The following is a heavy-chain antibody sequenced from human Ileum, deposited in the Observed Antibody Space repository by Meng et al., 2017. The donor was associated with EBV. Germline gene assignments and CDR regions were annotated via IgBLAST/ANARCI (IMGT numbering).Heavy chain of an antibody. V-gene: IGHV4-34*01. D-gene: IGHD6-19*01. J-gene: IGHJ4*02. CDR3: ARVMRRVNYNSGWYAKF. Sequence: HVHPRQWGAGLVKSSETLSLPGAVHGGSFSGYYWTWIRQAPGRGLEWIGESNYAGSTNYNPSLKSRVTISVDTFKKQFSLNLTSVTAADTAVYYCARVMRRVNYNSGWYAKFWGQGNLVTVSS. CDR1: GGSFSGYY. CDR2: SNYAGST.